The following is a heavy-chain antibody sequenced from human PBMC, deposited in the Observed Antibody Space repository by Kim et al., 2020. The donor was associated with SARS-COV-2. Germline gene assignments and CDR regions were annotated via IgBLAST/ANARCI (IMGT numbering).Heavy chain of an antibody. CDR1: GGSISSSSYY. J-gene: IGHJ4*02. D-gene: IGHD3-22*01. CDR2: IYYSGST. V-gene: IGHV4-39*01. Sequence: SETLSLTCTVSGGSISSSSYYWGWIRQPPGKGLEWIGSIYYSGSTYYNPSLKSRVTISVDTPKNQFSLKLSSVTAADTAVYYCARHRLIGGDSSGYYDRYYFDYWGQGTLVTVSS. CDR3: ARHRLIGGDSSGYYDRYYFDY.